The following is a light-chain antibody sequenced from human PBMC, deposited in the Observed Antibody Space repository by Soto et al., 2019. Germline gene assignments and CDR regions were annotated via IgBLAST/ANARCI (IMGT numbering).Light chain of an antibody. CDR2: EVS. V-gene: IGLV2-14*01. CDR1: SSDVGAYSY. J-gene: IGLJ1*01. CDR3: SSDTTSNLYV. Sequence: QSALTQPASVSGSPGQSITISCTGTSSDVGAYSYVSWYQQHPGKAPKVVLYEVSNRPSGVSDRFSGSKSGNTASLTISGLQAEDEADYYCSSDTTSNLYVFGTGTKLTVL.